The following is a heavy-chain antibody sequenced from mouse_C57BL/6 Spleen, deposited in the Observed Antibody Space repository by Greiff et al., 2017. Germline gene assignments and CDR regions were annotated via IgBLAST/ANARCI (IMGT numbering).Heavy chain of an antibody. CDR2: ISYDGSN. CDR1: GYSITSGYY. Sequence: VQLKESGPGLVKPSQSLSLTCSVTGYSITSGYYWNWIRQFPGNKLEWMGYISYDGSNNYNPSLKNRISITRDTSKNQFFLKLNSVTTEDTATYYCAREETYFDVWGTGTTVTVSS. V-gene: IGHV3-6*01. CDR3: AREETYFDV. J-gene: IGHJ1*03.